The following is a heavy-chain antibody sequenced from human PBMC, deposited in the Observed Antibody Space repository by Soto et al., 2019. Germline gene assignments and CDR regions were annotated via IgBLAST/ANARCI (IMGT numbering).Heavy chain of an antibody. V-gene: IGHV3-30*18. CDR2: ISVDGRND. CDR3: AKEGHTSGRCGCFNI. J-gene: IGHJ3*02. Sequence: PGGSLRLSXEASGFTLSSSVMHWVRQAPGKRLEWLSVISVDGRNDLHAGAVKGRFTISRDISKNMVYLQMNDLRPDDTAMYFCAKEGHTSGRCGCFNIWGQGTMVTVSS. CDR1: GFTLSSSV. D-gene: IGHD6-19*01.